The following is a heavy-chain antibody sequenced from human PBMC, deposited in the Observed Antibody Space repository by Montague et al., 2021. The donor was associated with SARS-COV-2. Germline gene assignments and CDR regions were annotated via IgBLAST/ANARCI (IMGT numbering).Heavy chain of an antibody. V-gene: IGHV4-59*08. J-gene: IGHJ4*02. Sequence: SETLSLTCTVSGGSIISFYWSWVRQPPGKRMEWIGYINHSGSTKYNPSLQSRVTMSLDTSRNQLSLKLSSATAADTAIYYCATKAGGFTSGSLDYWGQGTLVTVSS. CDR3: ATKAGGFTSGSLDY. CDR2: INHSGST. CDR1: GGSIISFY. D-gene: IGHD6-13*01.